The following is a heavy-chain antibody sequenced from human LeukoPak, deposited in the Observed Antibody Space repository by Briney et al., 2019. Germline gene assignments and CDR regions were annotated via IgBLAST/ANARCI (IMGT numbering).Heavy chain of an antibody. V-gene: IGHV5-51*01. Sequence: GESLKISCKGSGYSFTSYWIGWVRQMPGKGLEWVGIIYPGDSDTRYSPSFQGQVTISADKSISTAYLQWSSLKASDTAMYYCAIPLDYYDSSGFITDYWGQGTLVTVSS. CDR1: GYSFTSYW. CDR3: AIPLDYYDSSGFITDY. D-gene: IGHD3-22*01. CDR2: IYPGDSDT. J-gene: IGHJ4*02.